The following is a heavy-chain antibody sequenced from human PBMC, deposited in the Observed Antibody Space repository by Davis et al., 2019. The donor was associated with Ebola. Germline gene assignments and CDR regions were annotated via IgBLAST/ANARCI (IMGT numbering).Heavy chain of an antibody. J-gene: IGHJ4*02. Sequence: GESLKISCAASGFTFSSYGMHWVRQAPGKGLEWVAVISYDGSNKYYADSVKGRFTISRDNSKNTLYLQMNSLRAEDTAVYYCAKDETGWTRFDFWGQGTLVTVSS. CDR3: AKDETGWTRFDF. V-gene: IGHV3-30*18. CDR1: GFTFSSYG. CDR2: ISYDGSNK. D-gene: IGHD1-1*01.